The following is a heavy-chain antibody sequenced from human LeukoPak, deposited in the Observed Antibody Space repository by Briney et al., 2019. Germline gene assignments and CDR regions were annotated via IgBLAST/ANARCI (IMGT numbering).Heavy chain of an antibody. CDR2: IWADGSNQ. CDR1: GFTFSNYG. CDR3: ARDPHYCSGGSCYSLGFDP. J-gene: IGHJ5*02. Sequence: GRSLRLSCAASGFTFSNYGMQWVRQAPGKGLEWVAVIWADGSNQYYADSVKGRFTISRDISKNTLYLQMNSLRAEDTAAYYCARDPHYCSGGSCYSLGFDPWGQGTLVTVSS. V-gene: IGHV3-33*01. D-gene: IGHD2-15*01.